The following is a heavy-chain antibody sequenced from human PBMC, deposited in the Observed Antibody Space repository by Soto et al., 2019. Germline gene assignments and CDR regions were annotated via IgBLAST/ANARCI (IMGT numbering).Heavy chain of an antibody. J-gene: IGHJ4*01. Sequence: PGESLKTSCAASGFTFSSYAMHRVRQAPGKGLXWVXVIXXDXXXXXYXXSVKGRFTISRDNAKNSLYLQMNSLRVEDTAFYYCAGGVMYSGAYQDWGHGTLVTASS. CDR3: AGGVMYSGAYQD. D-gene: IGHD3-16*01. CDR2: IXXDXXXX. CDR1: GFTFSSYA. V-gene: IGHV3-30*04.